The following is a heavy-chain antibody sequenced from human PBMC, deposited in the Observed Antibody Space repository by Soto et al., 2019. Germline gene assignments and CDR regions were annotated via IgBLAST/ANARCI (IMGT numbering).Heavy chain of an antibody. CDR3: ARGSSSGDYYYGMDV. CDR2: IGTAGDP. CDR1: GFTFSSYD. D-gene: IGHD6-6*01. J-gene: IGHJ6*02. Sequence: PGGSLRLSCAASGFTFSSYDMHWVRQATGKGLEWVSAIGTAGDPYYPGSAKGRFTISRENAKNSLYLQMNSLRAGDTAVYYCARGSSSGDYYYGMDVWGQGTTVTVSS. V-gene: IGHV3-13*05.